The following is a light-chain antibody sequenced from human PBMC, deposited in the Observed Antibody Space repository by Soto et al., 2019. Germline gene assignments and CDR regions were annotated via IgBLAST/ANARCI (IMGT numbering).Light chain of an antibody. J-gene: IGKJ1*01. V-gene: IGKV3-15*01. Sequence: EIVLTQSPATLSLSPGERASLSCRASQSVSTYLAWYQQKPGQAPRLLIYGASTRATGIPDRFSGSGSGTEFTLTVSSLQSEDFALYYCQQYNNWPRTFGQGTKVDIK. CDR1: QSVSTY. CDR2: GAS. CDR3: QQYNNWPRT.